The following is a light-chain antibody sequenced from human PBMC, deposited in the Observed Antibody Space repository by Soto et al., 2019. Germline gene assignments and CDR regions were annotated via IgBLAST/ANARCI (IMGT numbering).Light chain of an antibody. CDR3: QQYGGSPRIT. CDR1: ERLSSVY. CDR2: GAS. Sequence: IVMTQTTGTLSLSPGERATLSCRASERLSSVYLAWYQQRPGQPPRLLIYGASNRATGIPDRFSGSGSGTDFTLIINRLESEDVAIYYCQQYGGSPRITFGQRTRPELK. V-gene: IGKV3-20*01. J-gene: IGKJ5*01.